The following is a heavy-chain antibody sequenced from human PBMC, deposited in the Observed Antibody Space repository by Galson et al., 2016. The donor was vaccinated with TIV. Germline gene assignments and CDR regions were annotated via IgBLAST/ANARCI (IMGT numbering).Heavy chain of an antibody. V-gene: IGHV3-23*01. D-gene: IGHD3-22*01. J-gene: IGHJ3*02. CDR1: DVTFSSSV. Sequence: SLRLSCAVSDVTFSSSVMTWVRQAPGKGLEWVSTISGIYGHTHYADSVKGRFTISGDNSKNIMFLQMNSLRAEDTAMYYCAKEGYSSGHCGAVDIWGQGTMVTVSS. CDR2: ISGIYGHT. CDR3: AKEGYSSGHCGAVDI.